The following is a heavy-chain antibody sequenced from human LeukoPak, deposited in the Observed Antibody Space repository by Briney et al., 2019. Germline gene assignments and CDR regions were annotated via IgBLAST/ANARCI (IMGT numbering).Heavy chain of an antibody. D-gene: IGHD6-6*01. CDR1: GGSISSSSYY. CDR2: IYYSGST. J-gene: IGHJ4*02. Sequence: PSETLSLTCTVSGGSISSSSYYWGWIRQPPGKGLEWIGSIYYSGSTYYNPSLKSRVTISVDTSKNQFSLKLSSVTAADTAVYYCARHMGAARLDPFDYWGQGTLVTVSS. V-gene: IGHV4-39*01. CDR3: ARHMGAARLDPFDY.